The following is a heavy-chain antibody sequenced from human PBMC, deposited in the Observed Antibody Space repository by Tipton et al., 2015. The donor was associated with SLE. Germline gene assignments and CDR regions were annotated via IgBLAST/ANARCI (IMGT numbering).Heavy chain of an antibody. CDR1: GYSFTTYW. V-gene: IGHV5-51*03. Sequence: QLVQSGAEVKKPGESLKISCKGSGYSFTTYWLGWARQMPGKGLEWMGSSYPVDSDTRYSPSFQGQVTISADKSISTAYLQWSSLKASYTAMYYCARRLSGYYGPSFDYGGQGTLLSVSS. CDR3: ARRLSGYYGPSFDY. J-gene: IGHJ4*02. CDR2: SYPVDSDT. D-gene: IGHD3-10*01.